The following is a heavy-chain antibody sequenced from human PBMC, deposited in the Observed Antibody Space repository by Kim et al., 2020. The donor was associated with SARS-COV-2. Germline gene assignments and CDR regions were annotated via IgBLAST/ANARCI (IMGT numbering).Heavy chain of an antibody. CDR2: IGTASDT. J-gene: IGHJ3*02. CDR1: GFTFSSYD. V-gene: IGHV3-13*04. D-gene: IGHD3-10*01. CDR3: ARGGGSGSYSGDAFDI. Sequence: GGSLRLSCAASGFTFSSYDMRWVRQATGKGLEWVSAIGTASDTYYPGSVKGRFTISRENAKNSLYLQMNSLRAGDTAVYYCARGGGSGSYSGDAFDIWGQGTMVTVSS.